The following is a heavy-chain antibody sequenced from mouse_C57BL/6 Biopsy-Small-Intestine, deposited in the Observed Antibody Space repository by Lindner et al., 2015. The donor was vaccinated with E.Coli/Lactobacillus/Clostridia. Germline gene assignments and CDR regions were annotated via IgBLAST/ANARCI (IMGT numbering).Heavy chain of an antibody. CDR1: GGTFNTYA. Sequence: SVKVSCKASGGTFNTYAISWVRQAPGQGLEWMGGIIPIFGTANYAQKFQGRVTITADESTSSAYMELSSLRSEDTAVYYCARGRGPIYDGLDYWGQGTLVTVSS. D-gene: IGHD2-3*01. CDR3: ARGRGPIYDGLDY. V-gene: IGHV1-81*01. J-gene: IGHJ4*01. CDR2: IIPIFGTA.